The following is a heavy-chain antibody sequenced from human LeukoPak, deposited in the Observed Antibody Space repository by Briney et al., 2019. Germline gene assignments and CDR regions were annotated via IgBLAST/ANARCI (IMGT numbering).Heavy chain of an antibody. Sequence: SPSETLSLTCTVSGGSISSSSYYWGWIRQPPGKGLEWIGSIYYSGSTYYNPSLKSRVTISVDTSKNQFSLKLSSVTAADTAVYYCARQPYCSSTSCYRVYPFDYWGQGTLVTVSS. CDR2: IYYSGST. V-gene: IGHV4-39*01. CDR1: GGSISSSSYY. CDR3: ARQPYCSSTSCYRVYPFDY. D-gene: IGHD2-2*01. J-gene: IGHJ4*02.